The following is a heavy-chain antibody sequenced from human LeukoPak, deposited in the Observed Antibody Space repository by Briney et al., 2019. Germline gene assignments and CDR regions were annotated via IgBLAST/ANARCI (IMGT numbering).Heavy chain of an antibody. CDR3: ARGRGNYDSSGYQYSDH. J-gene: IGHJ4*02. CDR2: INPSSGRT. D-gene: IGHD3-22*01. Sequence: ASVKVSCKASGYTFTGFYMHWVRQAPGQGLEWMGMINPSSGRTSYALKFQGRVTMTRATSASTVYMDLSSLRSEDTAAYYCARGRGNYDSSGYQYSDHWGQGTPVTVSS. V-gene: IGHV1-46*01. CDR1: GYTFTGFY.